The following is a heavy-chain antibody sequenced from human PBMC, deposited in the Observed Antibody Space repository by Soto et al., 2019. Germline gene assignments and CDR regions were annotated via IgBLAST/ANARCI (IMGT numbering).Heavy chain of an antibody. CDR2: IYYSGST. CDR3: ARGGVNYDFWSGYYPLDP. D-gene: IGHD3-3*01. Sequence: PSETLSLTCTVSGGSISSSSYYWGWIRQPPGKGLEWIGSIYYSGSTYYNPSLRSRVTISVDTSKNQFSLKLSSVTAADTAVYYCARGGVNYDFWSGYYPLDPWGQGTLVTVSS. V-gene: IGHV4-39*07. CDR1: GGSISSSSYY. J-gene: IGHJ5*02.